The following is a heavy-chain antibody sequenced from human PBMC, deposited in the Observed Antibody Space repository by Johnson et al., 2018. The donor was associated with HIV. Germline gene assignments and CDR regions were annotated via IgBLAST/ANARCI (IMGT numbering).Heavy chain of an antibody. Sequence: VQLMESGGGVVQPGRSLRLSCAASGFTFSGYGLHWVRQAPGKGLEWVAVIWPDGSNRYYADSVKGRFTISRDNSKNTLYLQMNSLRAEDTAVYYCAAGLWPGSFDIWGQGTMVSVSS. CDR2: IWPDGSNR. CDR1: GFTFSGYG. J-gene: IGHJ3*02. V-gene: IGHV3-33*01. D-gene: IGHD2-21*01. CDR3: AAGLWPGSFDI.